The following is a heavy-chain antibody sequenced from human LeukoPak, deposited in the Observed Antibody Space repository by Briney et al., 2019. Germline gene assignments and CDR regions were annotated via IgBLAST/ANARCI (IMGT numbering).Heavy chain of an antibody. J-gene: IGHJ5*02. V-gene: IGHV3-23*01. Sequence: GGSLRLSCAASGFTFSSYAMSWVRQAPGKGLEWVSAISGSGGSTYYADSVKGRFTISRDNSKNTLYLQMNSLRVEDTAVYYCAKDRGGYSGYGSWGQGTLVTVSS. CDR1: GFTFSSYA. D-gene: IGHD5-12*01. CDR3: AKDRGGYSGYGS. CDR2: ISGSGGST.